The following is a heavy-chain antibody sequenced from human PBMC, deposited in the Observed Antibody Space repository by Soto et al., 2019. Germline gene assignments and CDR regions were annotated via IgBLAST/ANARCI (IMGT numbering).Heavy chain of an antibody. D-gene: IGHD5-18*01. J-gene: IGHJ4*02. V-gene: IGHV4-34*01. Sequence: PSETLSLTCAVHGGSFSGYYWSWIRQPPGKGLEWIGEINHSGSTNYNPSLKSRVTISVDTSKNQFSLKLSSVTAADTAVYYCARALIQLWPNEPVARDYWGQGTLVTVSS. CDR2: INHSGST. CDR3: ARALIQLWPNEPVARDY. CDR1: GGSFSGYY.